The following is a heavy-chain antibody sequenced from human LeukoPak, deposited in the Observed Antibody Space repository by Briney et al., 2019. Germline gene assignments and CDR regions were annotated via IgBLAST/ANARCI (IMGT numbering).Heavy chain of an antibody. Sequence: GESLKISCKASGYPFTTYWIGWVRQMPGKGLEWMGIIYPGDSDTIYRPSFQGQVTISADKSINSAFLQWSSLKDSDTAMYYCATIGGGALEIWGQGTVVTVSS. CDR3: ATIGGGALEI. J-gene: IGHJ3*02. CDR2: IYPGDSDT. V-gene: IGHV5-51*01. CDR1: GYPFTTYW. D-gene: IGHD3-10*01.